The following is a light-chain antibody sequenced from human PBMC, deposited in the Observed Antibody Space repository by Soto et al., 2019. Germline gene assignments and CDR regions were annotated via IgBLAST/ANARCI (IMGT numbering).Light chain of an antibody. CDR2: DDS. Sequence: SSELTQPPSVSVAPGQTARITCGGNNIGSKSVHWYQQKPGQAPVLVVFDDSDRPSGIPERFSGANSGNTATLTISRVDAGDEADYYCQLWDSSSDHWVFGGGTKVTVL. CDR3: QLWDSSSDHWV. J-gene: IGLJ3*02. V-gene: IGLV3-21*02. CDR1: NIGSKS.